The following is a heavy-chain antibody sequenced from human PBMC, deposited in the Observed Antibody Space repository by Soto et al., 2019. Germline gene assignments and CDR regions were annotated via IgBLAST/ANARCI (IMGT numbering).Heavy chain of an antibody. J-gene: IGHJ3*02. V-gene: IGHV3-73*01. CDR1: GFTFSGSA. Sequence: GGSLRLSCAASGFTFSGSAMHWVRQASGKGLEWVGRIRSKANSFATAYAASVKGRFTISRNASKNTAYLQMNSMKTEDTAVYYCTREDIVVVPAAILGAFDIWGQGTMVTVSS. CDR3: TREDIVVVPAAILGAFDI. D-gene: IGHD2-2*02. CDR2: IRSKANSFAT.